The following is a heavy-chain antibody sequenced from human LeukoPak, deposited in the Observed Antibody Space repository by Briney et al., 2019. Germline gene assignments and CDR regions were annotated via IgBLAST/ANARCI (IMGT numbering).Heavy chain of an antibody. D-gene: IGHD1-7*01. V-gene: IGHV3-33*01. CDR3: ARDRSITGTTLDY. Sequence: PGGSLRLSCAASGFTFSSYGMPWVRQAPGKGLEWVAVIWYDGSNKYYADSVKGRFTISRDNSKNTLYLQMSSLRAEDTAVYYCARDRSITGTTLDYWGQGTLVTVSS. J-gene: IGHJ4*02. CDR2: IWYDGSNK. CDR1: GFTFSSYG.